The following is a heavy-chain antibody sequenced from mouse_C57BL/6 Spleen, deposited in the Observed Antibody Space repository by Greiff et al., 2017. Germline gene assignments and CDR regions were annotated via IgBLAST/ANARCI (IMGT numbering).Heavy chain of an antibody. V-gene: IGHV1-82*01. Sequence: VQLQQSGPELVKPGASVKISCKASGYAFSSSWMNWVKQRPGKGLEWIGRIYPGDGDTNYNGKFKGKATLPADKSSSTAYMQLSSLTSEDSAVYFRAREELLRSWFAYWGQGTLVTVAA. J-gene: IGHJ3*01. D-gene: IGHD1-1*01. CDR2: IYPGDGDT. CDR3: AREELLRSWFAY. CDR1: GYAFSSSW.